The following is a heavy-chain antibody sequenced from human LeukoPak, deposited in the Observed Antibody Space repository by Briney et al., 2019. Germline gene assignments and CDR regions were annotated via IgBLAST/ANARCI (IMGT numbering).Heavy chain of an antibody. CDR1: GFTFSSYG. CDR2: IRYDETNR. CDR3: VKRTSLAATFDR. D-gene: IGHD6-6*01. Sequence: GGSLRLSCAASGFTFSSYGMHWVRQAPGRGLEWVAFIRYDETNRYYADSVKGRFTISRDNSNNTLYLQMNSLRAEDTALYFCVKRTSLAATFDRWGQGTLVTVSS. J-gene: IGHJ4*02. V-gene: IGHV3-30*02.